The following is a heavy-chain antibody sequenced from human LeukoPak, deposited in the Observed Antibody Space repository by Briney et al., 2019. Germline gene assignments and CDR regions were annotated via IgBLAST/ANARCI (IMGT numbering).Heavy chain of an antibody. CDR2: IGTAGDT. V-gene: IGHV3-13*01. Sequence: SGGSLRLSCEASGITFSTSDMHWVRQAPGKGLEWVSVIGTAGDTYYTDSVKGRFTISRENAKNSLYLQVNSLRAGDTAVYYCARGSVRVGMDVWGQGTTVTVSS. D-gene: IGHD6-13*01. J-gene: IGHJ6*02. CDR1: GITFSTSD. CDR3: ARGSVRVGMDV.